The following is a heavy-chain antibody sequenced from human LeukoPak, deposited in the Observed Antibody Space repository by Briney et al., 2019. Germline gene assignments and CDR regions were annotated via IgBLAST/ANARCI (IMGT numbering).Heavy chain of an antibody. Sequence: SETLSLTCTVSGGSISSYYWSWIRQPPGKGLEWIGYIYYSGSTNYNPSLKSRVTISVDTSKNQFSLKLSSVTAADTAVYYCAGGRPVPISHYYYYGMDVWGQRTTVTVSS. CDR3: AGGRPVPISHYYYYGMDV. CDR1: GGSISSYY. D-gene: IGHD6-19*01. J-gene: IGHJ6*02. CDR2: IYYSGST. V-gene: IGHV4-59*01.